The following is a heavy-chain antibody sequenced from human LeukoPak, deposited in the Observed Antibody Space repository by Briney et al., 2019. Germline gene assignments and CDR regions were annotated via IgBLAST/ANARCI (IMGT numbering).Heavy chain of an antibody. D-gene: IGHD5-18*01. Sequence: SETLSLTCAVYGGSFSGYYWSWIRQPPGKGLEWIGEINHSGSTYDNPSLKSRVTISLDTSKNQISLRLRSVTAADTAVYYCARGGPAMALDYWGQGTLVTVSS. J-gene: IGHJ4*02. CDR3: ARGGPAMALDY. CDR1: GGSFSGYY. V-gene: IGHV4-34*01. CDR2: INHSGST.